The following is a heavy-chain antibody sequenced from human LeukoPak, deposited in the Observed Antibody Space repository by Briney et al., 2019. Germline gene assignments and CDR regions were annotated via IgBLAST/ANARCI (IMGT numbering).Heavy chain of an antibody. V-gene: IGHV3-7*01. Sequence: GGSLRLSCAASGFTFNHYSLNWVRQAPGRGLEWVATIRQDGSQKYYLDSVKGRFTISRDNAKNSLYLQMNSLRAEDTAVYYCARESDHSVSQVDFDLWGQGTMVTVSS. CDR3: ARESDHSVSQVDFDL. CDR2: IRQDGSQK. CDR1: GFTFNHYS. D-gene: IGHD1-14*01. J-gene: IGHJ3*01.